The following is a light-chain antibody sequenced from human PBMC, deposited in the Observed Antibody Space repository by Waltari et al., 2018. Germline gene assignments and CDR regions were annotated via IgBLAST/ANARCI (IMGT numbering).Light chain of an antibody. CDR1: NIEARS. V-gene: IGLV3-21*02. CDR3: QVWDSSGDLLVI. Sequence: SYVLTQPHSVSVAPGPTARITCGGDNIEARSVHWYQQKPGQAPVVVVFDDSGRPSGIPERFSGANSGNTATLTISRVEGGDEADYFCQVWDSSGDLLVIFGGGTKLTVL. CDR2: DDS. J-gene: IGLJ2*01.